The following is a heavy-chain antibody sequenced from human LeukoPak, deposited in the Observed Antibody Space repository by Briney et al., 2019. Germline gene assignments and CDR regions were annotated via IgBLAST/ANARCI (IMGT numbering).Heavy chain of an antibody. J-gene: IGHJ3*02. CDR2: ISSSSSYI. D-gene: IGHD3-3*01. V-gene: IGHV3-21*01. CDR1: GFTFSSYT. Sequence: GGSLRLSCAASGFTFSSYTMKWVRQAPGKGLEWVSSISSSSSYIYYADSVKGRFTISRDNAKNSLYLQMNSLRAEDTAVYYCARGSRFGVVERDAFDIWGQGTMVTVSS. CDR3: ARGSRFGVVERDAFDI.